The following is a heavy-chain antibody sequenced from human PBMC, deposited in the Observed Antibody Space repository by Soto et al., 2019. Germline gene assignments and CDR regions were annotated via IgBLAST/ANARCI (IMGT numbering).Heavy chain of an antibody. CDR1: GFTFSSDW. CDR3: ARDVSPGTSSLYFDPFDI. D-gene: IGHD6-13*01. CDR2: IRKDGSKT. J-gene: IGHJ3*02. Sequence: EVRLVESGGGLVQPGGSLRLSCAASGFTFSSDWMTWVRQAPGKGLEWVANIRKDGSKTSYLDSVRGRFTISRDNAQSSLYLQMDSLRAEDTALYYCARDVSPGTSSLYFDPFDIWGQGTMVTVSS. V-gene: IGHV3-7*05.